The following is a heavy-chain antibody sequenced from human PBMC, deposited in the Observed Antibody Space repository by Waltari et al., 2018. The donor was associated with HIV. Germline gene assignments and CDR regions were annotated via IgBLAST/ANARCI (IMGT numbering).Heavy chain of an antibody. CDR2: INHSGST. J-gene: IGHJ4*02. Sequence: QAQLQQWGAGLLKPSETLSLTCAVYGGSFSGYYWIWNRQPPGKGLEWIGEINHSGSTNYNPSLKSRVTISVDTSKNQFSLKLSSVTAADTAVYYCARDSGVGYGGLYYFDYWGQGTLVTVSS. D-gene: IGHD4-17*01. CDR3: ARDSGVGYGGLYYFDY. CDR1: GGSFSGYY. V-gene: IGHV4-34*01.